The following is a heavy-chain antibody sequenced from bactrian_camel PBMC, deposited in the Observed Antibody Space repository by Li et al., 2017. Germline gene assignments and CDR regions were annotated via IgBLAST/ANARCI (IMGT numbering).Heavy chain of an antibody. J-gene: IGHJ4*01. Sequence: HVQLVESGGGSVQAGGSLRLSCTAPGLRSNSCGMDWYRQAAGKQREWLSYISTDGRISYADSVRGRFTISKDNAKDTLYLQMNSLKIEDTAVYYCALGSSRQATMTARGKGTQVTVS. CDR2: ISTDGRI. D-gene: IGHD3*01. CDR1: GLRSNSCG. V-gene: IGHV3S53*01.